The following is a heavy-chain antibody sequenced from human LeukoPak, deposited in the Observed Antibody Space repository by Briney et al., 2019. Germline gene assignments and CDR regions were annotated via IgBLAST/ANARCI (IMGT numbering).Heavy chain of an antibody. CDR1: GGSFSGYY. CDR3: ARMRKEQLAYYYYYMDV. CDR2: INHSGST. J-gene: IGHJ6*03. D-gene: IGHD6-6*01. V-gene: IGHV4-34*01. Sequence: SETLSLTCAVYGGSFSGYYWSWIRQPPGKGLEWIGEINHSGSTNYNPFLKSRVTISVDTSKNQFSLKLSSVTAADTAVYYCARMRKEQLAYYYYYMDVWGKGTTVTVSS.